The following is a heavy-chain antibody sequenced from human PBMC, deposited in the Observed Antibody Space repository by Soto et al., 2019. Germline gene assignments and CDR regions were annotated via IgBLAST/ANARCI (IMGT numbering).Heavy chain of an antibody. CDR3: AKPLAPNTYYDILTGYGMDV. Sequence: GGSLRLSCAASGFTFSSYAMSWVRQAPGKGLEWVSAISGSGGSTYYADSVKGRFTISRDNSKNTLYLQMNSLRAEDTAVYYCAKPLAPNTYYDILTGYGMDVWGQGTTVTVSS. J-gene: IGHJ6*02. V-gene: IGHV3-23*01. D-gene: IGHD3-9*01. CDR1: GFTFSSYA. CDR2: ISGSGGST.